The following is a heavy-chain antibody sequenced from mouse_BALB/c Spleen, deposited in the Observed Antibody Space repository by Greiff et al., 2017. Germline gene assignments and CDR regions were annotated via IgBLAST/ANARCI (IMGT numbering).Heavy chain of an antibody. CDR2: IYPGNVNT. CDR1: GYTFTSYY. J-gene: IGHJ4*01. CDR3: ARAGPMDY. Sequence: VKLMESGPELVKPGASVRISCKASGYTFTSYYIHWVKQRPGQGLEWIGWIYPGNVNTKYNEKFKGKATLTADKSSSTAYMQLSSLTSEDSAVYFCARAGPMDYWGQGTSVTVSS. V-gene: IGHV1S56*01.